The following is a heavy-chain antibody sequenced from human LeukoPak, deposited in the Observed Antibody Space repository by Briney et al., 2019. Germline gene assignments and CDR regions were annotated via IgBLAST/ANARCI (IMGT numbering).Heavy chain of an antibody. D-gene: IGHD3-22*01. J-gene: IGHJ4*02. V-gene: IGHV3-30*01. CDR1: GFTFSSYA. CDR3: ARGAPYDSSGYQTPVDY. Sequence: GGSLRLSCAASGFTFSSYAIHWVRQAPGKGLEWVAVISYDGSNKYYADSVKGRFTISRDNSKNTLYLQMNSLRAEDTAVYYCARGAPYDSSGYQTPVDYWGQGTLVTVSS. CDR2: ISYDGSNK.